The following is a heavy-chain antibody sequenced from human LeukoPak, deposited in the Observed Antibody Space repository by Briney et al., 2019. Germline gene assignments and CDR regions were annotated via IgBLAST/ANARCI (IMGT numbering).Heavy chain of an antibody. V-gene: IGHV3-23*01. CDR1: GFTFSTYA. CDR2: VSGSGGNT. CDR3: AKEMIEIVGAQDYYYMDV. D-gene: IGHD1-26*01. Sequence: GGSLRLSCAASGFTFSTYAMNWVRQAPGKGLEWVSAVSGSGGNTNYADSVKGRFTISRDNSKNTLYLQMSSLRAEDTAVYYCAKEMIEIVGAQDYYYMDVWGKGTTVTVSS. J-gene: IGHJ6*03.